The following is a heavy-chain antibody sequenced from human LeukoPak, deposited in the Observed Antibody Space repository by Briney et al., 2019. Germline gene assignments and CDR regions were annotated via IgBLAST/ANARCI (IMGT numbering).Heavy chain of an antibody. V-gene: IGHV4-59*01. CDR1: GGSISSYY. D-gene: IGHD3-10*01. Sequence: SETLSLTCTVSGGSISSYYWSWIRQPPGKGLEWIGYIYYSGSTNYNPSLKSRVTISVDTSKNQFSLKLSSVTAADTAVYYCARDYYGSGIFDYSGQGTLVTVSS. CDR3: ARDYYGSGIFDY. CDR2: IYYSGST. J-gene: IGHJ4*02.